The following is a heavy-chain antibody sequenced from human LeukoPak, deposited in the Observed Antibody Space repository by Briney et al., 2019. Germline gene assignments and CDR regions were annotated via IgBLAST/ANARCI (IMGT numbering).Heavy chain of an antibody. Sequence: ASGPTLVNPTQTLTLTCTFSGFSLSTRGMCVSWIRQPPGKALEWLARIDWDDDKYYSTSLKTRLTISKDTSKNQVVLTVTNMHPVDTATYYCARSGYSYGCPDWGQGTLVTVHS. D-gene: IGHD5-18*01. CDR3: ARSGYSYGCPD. CDR1: GFSLSTRGMC. V-gene: IGHV2-70*11. CDR2: IDWDDDK. J-gene: IGHJ4*02.